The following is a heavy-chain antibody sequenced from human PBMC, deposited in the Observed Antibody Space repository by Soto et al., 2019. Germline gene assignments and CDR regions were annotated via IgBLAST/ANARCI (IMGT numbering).Heavy chain of an antibody. D-gene: IGHD2-15*01. CDR3: ARGEYCSGGTCYSSGDYYYYYYMDV. V-gene: IGHV3-48*01. Sequence: GSLRLSCVASGFTFRSYSMNWVRQAPGEGLEWLSYISSSSNTIFYADSVKGRFTISRDNAKNSLYLQLNSLRAEDTAVYYCARGEYCSGGTCYSSGDYYYYYYMDVWGKGTTVTVSS. CDR2: ISSSSNTI. J-gene: IGHJ6*03. CDR1: GFTFRSYS.